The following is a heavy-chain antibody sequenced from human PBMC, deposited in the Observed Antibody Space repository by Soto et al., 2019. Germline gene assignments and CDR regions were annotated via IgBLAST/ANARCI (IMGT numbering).Heavy chain of an antibody. J-gene: IGHJ3*01. V-gene: IGHV3-23*01. D-gene: IGHD3-3*01. CDR2: IDVGGGSA. Sequence: EVQLLESGGGLVQPGGSLRLSCAASGFTFSSYDMSWVRQAPGKGLEWVSGIDVGGGSAYYADSVKGRFTIYRDNSKNTLQLQLNSLRSEDTAIYYWAKEDDAWTNGHFNVWGQGTVVTVSS. CDR1: GFTFSSYD. CDR3: AKEDDAWTNGHFNV.